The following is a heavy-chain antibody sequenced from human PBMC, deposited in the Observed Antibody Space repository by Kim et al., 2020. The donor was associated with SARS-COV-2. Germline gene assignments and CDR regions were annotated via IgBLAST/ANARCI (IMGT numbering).Heavy chain of an antibody. CDR1: GFNIGDYG. J-gene: IGHJ6*01. Sequence: GGSLRLSCSASGFNIGDYGMSWVRQAPGKGLEWLGFIRSNGYGGTTDYAASVKGRFSISRDDSKSIAYLQMDSLKTEDKGVYYCSRDGGTYYG. CDR2: IRSNGYGGTT. D-gene: IGHD3-16*01. V-gene: IGHV3-49*04. CDR3: SRDGGTYYG.